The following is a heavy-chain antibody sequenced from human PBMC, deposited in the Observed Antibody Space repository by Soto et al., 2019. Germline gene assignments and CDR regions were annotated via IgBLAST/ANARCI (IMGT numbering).Heavy chain of an antibody. D-gene: IGHD2-15*01. J-gene: IGHJ3*02. CDR2: INPSGGST. CDR3: AICGSQDPDPYAI. V-gene: IGHV1-46*01. Sequence: ASVKVSCKASGYTFTSYYMHWVRQAPGQGLEWMGIINPSGGSTSYAQKFQGRVTMTRDTSTSTVYMELSSLRSEDTAVYYCAICGSQDPDPYAIWSQGTMVTVSS. CDR1: GYTFTSYY.